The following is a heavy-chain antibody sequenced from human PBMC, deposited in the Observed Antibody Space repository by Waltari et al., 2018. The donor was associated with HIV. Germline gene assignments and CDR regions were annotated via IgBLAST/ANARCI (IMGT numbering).Heavy chain of an antibody. CDR2: IIPMSATS. CDR1: GGAFISYS. CDR3: ASARETMGVDIAF. V-gene: IGHV1-69*08. D-gene: IGHD3-16*01. J-gene: IGHJ4*02. Sequence: QVQLVQSGPEVRKPGSSVKVSCKASGGAFISYSINWVRQAPGQGLEWVGRIIPMSATSNKAQKFQGRVTITADPSTSTAYMELTSLRSEDTAVYYCASARETMGVDIAFWGQGTLVNVSS.